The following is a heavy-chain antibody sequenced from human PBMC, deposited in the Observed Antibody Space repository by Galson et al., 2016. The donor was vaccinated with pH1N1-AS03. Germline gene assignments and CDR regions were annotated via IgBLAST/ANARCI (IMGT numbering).Heavy chain of an antibody. J-gene: IGHJ6*02. CDR3: ARGPRGPGSRATCATTYYFGMDV. CDR2: INPNNGVT. Sequence: SVKVSCKASGYIFTGFYVHWVRQAPGQGLEWMGWINPNNGVTNYAQKFQAWVTMTGDTSISTAYLELYGLKSDDTAVYYCARGPRGPGSRATCATTYYFGMDVWGQGTTVIVSS. D-gene: IGHD2/OR15-2a*01. V-gene: IGHV1-2*04. CDR1: GYIFTGFY.